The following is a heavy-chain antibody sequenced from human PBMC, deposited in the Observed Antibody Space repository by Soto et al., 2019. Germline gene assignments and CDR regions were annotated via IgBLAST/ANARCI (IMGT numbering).Heavy chain of an antibody. CDR3: ARGGFGSSPHNAFDI. CDR1: GGSISSGGYC. Sequence: SETLSLTCTVSGGSISSGGYCWSWIRQHPGKGLEWIGYIYYSGSTNYNPSLKSRVTISVDTSKNQFSLKLSSVTAADTAVYYCARGGFGSSPHNAFDIWGQGTMVTVSS. V-gene: IGHV4-61*08. CDR2: IYYSGST. J-gene: IGHJ3*02. D-gene: IGHD3-10*01.